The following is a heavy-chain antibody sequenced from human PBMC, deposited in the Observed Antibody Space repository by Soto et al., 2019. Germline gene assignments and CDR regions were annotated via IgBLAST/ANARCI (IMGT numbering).Heavy chain of an antibody. CDR1: VFTFDDYV. J-gene: IGHJ6*02. Sequence: EVQLVESGGGLVQPGRSLRLSCAASVFTFDDYVVHWVRQVPVKGLEWVSGIAWNSGAIGYADSVKGRFIISRDSAKSSLFLQMNSLRAEDTALYYCAKDMGYCSSTRCDYGMDVWGQGTTVTVSS. D-gene: IGHD2-2*01. CDR3: AKDMGYCSSTRCDYGMDV. V-gene: IGHV3-9*01. CDR2: IAWNSGAI.